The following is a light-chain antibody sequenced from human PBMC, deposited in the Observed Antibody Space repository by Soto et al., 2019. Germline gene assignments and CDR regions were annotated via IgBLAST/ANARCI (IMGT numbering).Light chain of an antibody. V-gene: IGKV3-15*01. J-gene: IGKJ4*01. CDR2: DTS. CDR1: QSVSSN. Sequence: EMVMTQAPATLSVSPREIATLSFRASQSVSSNLAWYQHKPGQTPRLLIYDTSTRATGVPTRFSGSRSGAEFTLTINSLQSEDFAVYYCQPYNNWPLTFGGGTKVDI. CDR3: QPYNNWPLT.